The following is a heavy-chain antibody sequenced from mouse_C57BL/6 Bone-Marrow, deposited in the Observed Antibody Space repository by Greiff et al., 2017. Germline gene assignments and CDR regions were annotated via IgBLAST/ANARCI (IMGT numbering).Heavy chain of an antibody. CDR2: IEPENGDT. CDR1: GFNIKDDY. Sequence: EVKLQESGAELVRPGASVKLSCTASGFNIKDDYMHWVKQRPEQGLEWIGWIEPENGDTEYASKVQGKATITADTSSNTAYMQLSSLTSEDTAVYYCTTGYFDVWGTGTTVTVSS. CDR3: TTGYFDV. V-gene: IGHV14-4*01. J-gene: IGHJ1*03.